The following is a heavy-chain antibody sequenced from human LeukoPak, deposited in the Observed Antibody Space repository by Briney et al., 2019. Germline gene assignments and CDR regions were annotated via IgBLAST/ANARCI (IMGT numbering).Heavy chain of an antibody. J-gene: IGHJ4*02. CDR2: IYYSGST. V-gene: IGHV4-59*01. Sequence: SETLSLTCTVSGGSISSYYWSRIRQPPGKGLEWIGYIYYSGSTNYNPSLKSRVTISVDTSKNQFSLKLSSVTAADTAVYYCARGESMVRGLPDYWGQGTLVTVSS. D-gene: IGHD3-10*01. CDR3: ARGESMVRGLPDY. CDR1: GGSISSYY.